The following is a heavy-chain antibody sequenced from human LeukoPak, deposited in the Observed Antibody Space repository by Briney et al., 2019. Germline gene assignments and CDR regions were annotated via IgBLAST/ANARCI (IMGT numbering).Heavy chain of an antibody. Sequence: GGSLRLSCAASGFTFSSYSMNWVRQAPGKGLEWVSAISASGNNSYSANSVKGRFTISRDNSKNTQYLQMNSLRAEDTAVYYCAKAGGSSASIDYFDYWGQGTLVTVSS. CDR1: GFTFSSYS. J-gene: IGHJ4*02. CDR2: ISASGNNS. V-gene: IGHV3-23*01. CDR3: AKAGGSSASIDYFDY. D-gene: IGHD2-2*01.